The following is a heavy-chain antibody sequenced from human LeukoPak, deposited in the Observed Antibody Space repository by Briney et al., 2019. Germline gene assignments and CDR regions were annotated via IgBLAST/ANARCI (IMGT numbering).Heavy chain of an antibody. V-gene: IGHV3-74*01. D-gene: IGHD1-26*01. CDR3: TRGGSPPEALGDTFDI. J-gene: IGHJ3*02. Sequence: GGSLRLSCAATRFTFSSYWMHWVRQAPGKGLVWVSRVSSDGSGTRYADSVRGRFTISRDNAKNTLYLQMNSLRAEGTAVYYCTRGGSPPEALGDTFDIWGQGTMVTVSS. CDR1: RFTFSSYW. CDR2: VSSDGSGT.